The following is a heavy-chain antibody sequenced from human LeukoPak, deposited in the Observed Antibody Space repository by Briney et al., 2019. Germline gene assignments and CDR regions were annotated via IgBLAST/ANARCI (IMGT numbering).Heavy chain of an antibody. J-gene: IGHJ2*01. Sequence: GESLKISCKGSGYSFTSYWISWARQMPGKGLEWMGRIDTSDSYTNYSPSFQGHVTISADKSISTAYLQWSSLKASDTAMYYCASSRGYYGSGSYYQYWYFDLWGRGTLVTVSS. D-gene: IGHD3-10*01. V-gene: IGHV5-10-1*01. CDR2: IDTSDSYT. CDR1: GYSFTSYW. CDR3: ASSRGYYGSGSYYQYWYFDL.